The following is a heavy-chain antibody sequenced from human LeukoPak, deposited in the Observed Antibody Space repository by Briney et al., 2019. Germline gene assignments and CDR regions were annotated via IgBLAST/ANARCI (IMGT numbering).Heavy chain of an antibody. Sequence: ASVKVSCKASGYTCTRYYIHWVRPAPGEGLEWMGWINPKTGGTNYAQKFQGRVTMTRATSISTDYMELSRLRSEDMAVYSWATVDSHYSSSVGYWGQGTLVTVSS. J-gene: IGHJ4*02. V-gene: IGHV1-2*02. D-gene: IGHD6-19*01. CDR2: INPKTGGT. CDR1: GYTCTRYY. CDR3: ATVDSHYSSSVGY.